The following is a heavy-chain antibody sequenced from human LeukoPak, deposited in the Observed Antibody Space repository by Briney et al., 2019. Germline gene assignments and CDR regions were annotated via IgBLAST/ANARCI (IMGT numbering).Heavy chain of an antibody. J-gene: IGHJ4*02. CDR1: GFTFSINA. D-gene: IGHD3-22*01. CDR2: ISYDGTKQ. V-gene: IGHV3-30-3*01. CDR3: ARDHYFDISGYLDY. Sequence: GRSLRLSCEGSGFTFSINAMHWVRQAPGKGLEWLAVISYDGTKQYFADSVKGRFTISRDNVMNSLYLEMNSLRVEDSAVYYCARDHYFDISGYLDYWGQGTPVTVSS.